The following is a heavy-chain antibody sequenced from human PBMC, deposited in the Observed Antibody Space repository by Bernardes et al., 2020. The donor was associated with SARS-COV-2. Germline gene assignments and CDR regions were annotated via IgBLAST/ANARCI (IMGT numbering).Heavy chain of an antibody. D-gene: IGHD3-10*01. Sequence: SVKVSCKASGGTFSSYAISWVRQAPGQGLEWMGRIIPILGIANYAQKFQGRVTITADKSTSTAYMELSSLRSEDTAVYYCARDRNDSGSYGYWGQGTLVTVSS. J-gene: IGHJ4*02. CDR1: GGTFSSYA. V-gene: IGHV1-69*04. CDR3: ARDRNDSGSYGY. CDR2: IIPILGIA.